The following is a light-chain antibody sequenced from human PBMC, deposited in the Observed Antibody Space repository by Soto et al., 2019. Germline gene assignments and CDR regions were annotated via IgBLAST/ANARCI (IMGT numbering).Light chain of an antibody. CDR3: QRYDISPFP. V-gene: IGKV3-20*01. CDR1: QSVSSTY. CDR2: GAS. Sequence: EIVLTQSPGTLSLSPGERATLSCRASQSVSSTYLAWYQQKPGQAPRLLIYGASSRATGIPDRFSGSGSGTDFTITISKLEHEDFAVYYCQRYDISPFPFGQGTKLEIK. J-gene: IGKJ2*01.